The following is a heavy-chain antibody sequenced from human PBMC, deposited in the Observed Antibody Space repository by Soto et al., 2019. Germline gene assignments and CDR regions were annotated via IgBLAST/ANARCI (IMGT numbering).Heavy chain of an antibody. CDR1: GYTFTSYG. CDR3: AREKYYYDSSGKNRFDY. J-gene: IGHJ4*02. V-gene: IGHV1-18*01. CDR2: ISAYNGNT. D-gene: IGHD3-22*01. Sequence: ASVKVSCKASGYTFTSYGISWVRQAPGQGLEWMGWISAYNGNTNYAQKLQGRVTMTTDTSTSTAYMELRSLRSDDTAVYYCAREKYYYDSSGKNRFDYWGPGTLVTVSS.